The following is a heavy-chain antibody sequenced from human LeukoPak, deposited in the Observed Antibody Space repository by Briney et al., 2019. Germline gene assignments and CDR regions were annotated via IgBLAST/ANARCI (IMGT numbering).Heavy chain of an antibody. V-gene: IGHV3-21*01. CDR2: ISSSSSYI. CDR1: GFTFSSYS. D-gene: IGHD3-3*01. CDR3: ARDLDYDFWSSLRKALRYYYGMDV. Sequence: GGSLRLSCAASGFTFSSYSMNWVRQAPGKGLEWVSSISSSSSYIYYADSVKGRFTISRDNAKNSLYLQMNSLRAEDTAVYYCARDLDYDFWSSLRKALRYYYGMDVWGQGTTVTVSS. J-gene: IGHJ6*02.